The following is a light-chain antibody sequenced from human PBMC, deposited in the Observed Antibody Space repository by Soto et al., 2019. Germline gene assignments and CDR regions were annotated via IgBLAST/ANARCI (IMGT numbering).Light chain of an antibody. CDR2: EGS. V-gene: IGLV2-23*01. Sequence: LTQPASVSGSPGQSITISCTGTSSDVGSYNLVSWYQLHPGKTPKLMIYEGSRRPSGVSNRFSASKSGNTASLTISGLQAEDEAEYYCCSYETSSTYVFGSGTKVTVL. J-gene: IGLJ1*01. CDR1: SSDVGSYNL. CDR3: CSYETSSTYV.